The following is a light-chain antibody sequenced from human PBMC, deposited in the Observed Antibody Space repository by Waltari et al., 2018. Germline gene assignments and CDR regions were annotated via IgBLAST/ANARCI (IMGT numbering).Light chain of an antibody. Sequence: EIVLTQSPATLSLSPGERATLSCRASQSVSSYLAWYQQMPGQAPRLLLHSASNRATGIPARFSGSVSVTDFTLTISSLEPEDFAVYYCQQRSNWPRTFGQGTKVEIK. V-gene: IGKV3-11*01. CDR2: SAS. CDR3: QQRSNWPRT. CDR1: QSVSSY. J-gene: IGKJ1*01.